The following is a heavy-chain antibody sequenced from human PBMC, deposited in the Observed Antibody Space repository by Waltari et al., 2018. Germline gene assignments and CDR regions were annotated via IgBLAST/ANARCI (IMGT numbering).Heavy chain of an antibody. CDR3: AKAPYQLPYLES. J-gene: IGHJ1*01. D-gene: IGHD2-2*01. Sequence: LESGGGLVQPGGSLKLSCAASGFTFGNFAMNWVRQAPGKGLEWVSVIRGSSAAIHYADSLKGRVTVSRDHSNTTRYRPRNRLTADDTAIYYCAKAPYQLPYLESWGRGTLVTVSS. CDR2: IRGSSAAI. V-gene: IGHV3-23*01. CDR1: GFTFGNFA.